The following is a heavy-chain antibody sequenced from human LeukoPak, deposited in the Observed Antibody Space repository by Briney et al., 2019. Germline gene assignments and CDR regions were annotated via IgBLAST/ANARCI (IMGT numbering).Heavy chain of an antibody. Sequence: ASVKVSCKVPGYTLTELSMHWVRQAPGKGLEWMGGFDPEDGETIYAQKFQGRVTMTEDTSTDTAYMELSSLRSEDTAVYYCATDRVDSSSWWGAGYYYGMDVWGQGTTVTVSS. CDR2: FDPEDGET. CDR1: GYTLTELS. D-gene: IGHD6-13*01. J-gene: IGHJ6*02. CDR3: ATDRVDSSSWWGAGYYYGMDV. V-gene: IGHV1-24*01.